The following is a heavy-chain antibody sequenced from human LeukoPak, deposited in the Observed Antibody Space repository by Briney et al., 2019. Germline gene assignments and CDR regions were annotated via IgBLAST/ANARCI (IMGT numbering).Heavy chain of an antibody. CDR1: GLTVSSSY. CDR3: ARNILFAFDI. CDR2: IYNDDST. J-gene: IGHJ3*02. V-gene: IGHV3-53*01. Sequence: GGTLRLSCAASGLTVSSSYMSWVRQAPGKGLEWVSIIYNDDSTYYADSMKGRFTISRDNSKNTLYLQVNGLRAEDTAMYYCARNILFAFDIWGQGTMVTASS.